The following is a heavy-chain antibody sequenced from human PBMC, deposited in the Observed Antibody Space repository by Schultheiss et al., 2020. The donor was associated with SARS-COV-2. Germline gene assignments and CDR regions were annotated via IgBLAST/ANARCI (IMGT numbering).Heavy chain of an antibody. CDR2: NYYRGST. D-gene: IGHD3-3*01. Sequence: SETLSLTCTVSGGSISSYYWWWILQPPGKGLEWFGYNYYRGSTNYNPSLMSRVTISVDTSKNQFSLKLSCVTAADTAVYYCAAYDFWSTYGMDVWGQGTTVTVFS. CDR3: AAYDFWSTYGMDV. CDR1: GGSISSYY. J-gene: IGHJ6*02. V-gene: IGHV4-59*01.